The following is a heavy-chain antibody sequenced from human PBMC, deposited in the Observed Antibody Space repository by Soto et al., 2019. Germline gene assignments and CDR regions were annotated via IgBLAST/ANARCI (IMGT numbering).Heavy chain of an antibody. CDR2: SYYSGST. V-gene: IGHV4-30-4*01. CDR3: ARDGSGYLFDY. D-gene: IGHD3-22*01. Sequence: QVQLQESGPGLVKPSQTLSLTCTVSGGSISSGDYYWSWIRQPPGKGLEWIGYSYYSGSTYYNPSLKSRVTISVDTSKDQSSLKLSSVTAADTAVYYCARDGSGYLFDYWGQGTQVTVSS. CDR1: GGSISSGDYY. J-gene: IGHJ4*02.